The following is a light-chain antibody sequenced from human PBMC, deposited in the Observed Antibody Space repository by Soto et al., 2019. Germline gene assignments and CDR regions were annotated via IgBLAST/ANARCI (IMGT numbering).Light chain of an antibody. CDR2: EVS. Sequence: QSALTQPASVSGSPGQSITISCTGTTSDVGGYNHLSWYQQHPGKAPKLVIYEVSNRPSGVSNRFSGSKSGNTASLTISGRQAEDEADYYCGSITSSSTSVFGPGTKLTVL. CDR3: GSITSSSTSV. CDR1: TSDVGGYNH. V-gene: IGLV2-14*01. J-gene: IGLJ1*01.